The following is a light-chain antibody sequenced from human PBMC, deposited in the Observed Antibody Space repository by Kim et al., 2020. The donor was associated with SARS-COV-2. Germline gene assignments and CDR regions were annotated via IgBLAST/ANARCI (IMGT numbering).Light chain of an antibody. CDR2: DAS. Sequence: DIQMTQSPSSLTASVGDRVTITCQASQDIVNYLHWYQQRPGKAPKLLIYDASTLETGVPSRFSGGGYGTDFTLTISSLQPEDVATYYCQQYDNHPLTFGGGTKVDIK. CDR3: QQYDNHPLT. J-gene: IGKJ4*01. CDR1: QDIVNY. V-gene: IGKV1-33*01.